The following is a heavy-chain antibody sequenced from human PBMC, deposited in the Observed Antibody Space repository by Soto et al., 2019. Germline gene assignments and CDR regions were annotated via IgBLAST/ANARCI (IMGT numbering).Heavy chain of an antibody. D-gene: IGHD3-16*01. V-gene: IGHV1-18*01. CDR1: GYTFTSYG. J-gene: IGHJ3*02. CDR3: ARENVRDYIWGTYDAFDI. CDR2: ISAYNGNT. Sequence: QVPLVQPGAEVKKPGASVKVSCKASGYTFTSYGISWVRQAPGQGLEWMGWISAYNGNTNYALKLQGRVTMTTDTSTSTAYMELRSLRSDDTSAYYCARENVRDYIWGTYDAFDIWGQGTMVTVSS.